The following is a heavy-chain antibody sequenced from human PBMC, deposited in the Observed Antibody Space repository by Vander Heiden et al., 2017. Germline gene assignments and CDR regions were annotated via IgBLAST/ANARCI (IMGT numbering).Heavy chain of an antibody. D-gene: IGHD2-21*02. V-gene: IGHV3-23*01. CDR3: AKDAVVVTPDY. Sequence: EVQLLESGGGLVQPGGSLRLSCAASGFPFSNYAMSWVRQAPGKGLEWVSGISARGGSTYYTDSVKGRFTISRDNSKNTLYLQMNSLRAEDTAVYYCAKDAVVVTPDYWGQGTLVTVSS. CDR2: ISARGGST. J-gene: IGHJ4*02. CDR1: GFPFSNYA.